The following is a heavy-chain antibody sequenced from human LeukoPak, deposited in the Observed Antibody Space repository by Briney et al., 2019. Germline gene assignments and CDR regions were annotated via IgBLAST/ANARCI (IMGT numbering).Heavy chain of an antibody. CDR3: ARSCSGGSCSQMGTLH. D-gene: IGHD2-15*01. J-gene: IGHJ4*02. V-gene: IGHV3-74*01. Sequence: GGSLRLSCAASGFTFSRYWMHWIRQAPGKGLVWVSRINSDGSITSYADSVKGRFTISRDNAKSTLYLQMNSLRAEDTAVYYCARSCSGGSCSQMGTLHWGQGTLVTVSS. CDR1: GFTFSRYW. CDR2: INSDGSIT.